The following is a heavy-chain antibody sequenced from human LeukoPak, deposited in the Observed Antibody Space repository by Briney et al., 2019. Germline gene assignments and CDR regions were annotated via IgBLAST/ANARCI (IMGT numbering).Heavy chain of an antibody. CDR3: ARDHCSSTGCYYYFDY. CDR2: ISSSSSYI. D-gene: IGHD2-2*01. J-gene: IGHJ4*02. V-gene: IGHV3-21*01. CDR1: GFTFSTYS. Sequence: GGSLRLSCAASGFTFSTYSMNWVRQAPGKGLEWVSSISSSSSYIYYADSVKGRFTISRDNAKNSLYLQMNSLRAEDTAVYYCARDHCSSTGCYYYFDYWGQGTLVTVSS.